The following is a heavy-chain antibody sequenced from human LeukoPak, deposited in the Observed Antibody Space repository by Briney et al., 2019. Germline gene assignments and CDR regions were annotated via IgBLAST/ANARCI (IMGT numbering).Heavy chain of an antibody. J-gene: IGHJ4*02. D-gene: IGHD3-10*01. CDR1: GFTFDDYG. V-gene: IGHV3-20*04. CDR2: INWNGGST. CDR3: ATYYYGSGWDY. Sequence: GGSLRLSCAASGFTFDDYGMSWVRQAPGKGLEWVSGINWNGGSTGYADSVKGRFTISRDNAKNSLYLQMNSLRAEDTAVYYCATYYYGSGWDYWGQGTLVTVSS.